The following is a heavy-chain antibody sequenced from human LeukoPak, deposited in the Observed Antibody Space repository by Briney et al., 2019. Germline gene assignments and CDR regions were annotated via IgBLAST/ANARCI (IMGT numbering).Heavy chain of an antibody. J-gene: IGHJ4*02. CDR2: INHSGST. V-gene: IGHV4-34*01. CDR1: GRSFSGYY. D-gene: IGHD6-19*01. CDR3: AREKSSAPDY. Sequence: PSETLSLTCAVYGRSFSGYYWSWIRQPPGKGLEWIGEINHSGSTNYNPSLKSRVTISVDTSKNQFSLKLSSVTAADTAVYYCAREKSSAPDYWGQGTLVTVSS.